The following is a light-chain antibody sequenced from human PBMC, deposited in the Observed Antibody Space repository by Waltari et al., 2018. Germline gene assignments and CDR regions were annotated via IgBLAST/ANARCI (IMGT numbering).Light chain of an antibody. J-gene: IGLJ2*01. CDR3: SSYTSRNTLL. Sequence: QSALTQPASVSGSPGQSITISCTGTSSDVGGFDYVSWYQQHPKKAPKLLIYDVNNRPSGVSNRFSGAKSGNTASLTISGLQAEDEADYYCSSYTSRNTLLFGGGTKLTAL. CDR1: SSDVGGFDY. V-gene: IGLV2-14*03. CDR2: DVN.